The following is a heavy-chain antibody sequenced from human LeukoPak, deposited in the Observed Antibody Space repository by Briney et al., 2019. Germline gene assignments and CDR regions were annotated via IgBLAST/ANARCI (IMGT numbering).Heavy chain of an antibody. CDR2: IYYSGST. Sequence: SETLSLTCTVSGGSISSYYWSWIRQPPGKGLEWIGYIYYSGSTNYNPSLKSRVTISVDTSKNQFSLKLSSVTAADTAVYYCATPFPGIVASFDYGGREPLFTVSS. CDR1: GGSISSYY. J-gene: IGHJ4*02. D-gene: IGHD1-26*01. CDR3: ATPFPGIVASFDY. V-gene: IGHV4-59*08.